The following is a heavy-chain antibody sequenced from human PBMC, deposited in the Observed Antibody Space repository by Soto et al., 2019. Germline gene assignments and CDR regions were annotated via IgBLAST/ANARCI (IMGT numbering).Heavy chain of an antibody. Sequence: QVQLQESGPGLVKPSETLSLTCTVSGGSISSYYWSWIRQPPGKGLEWIGYIYYSGSTNYNPSLKSRVTISVDTSKNQFSRKLSSVTAADTAVYYCARERYVRSSYYGMDVWGQGTTVTVSS. CDR3: ARERYVRSSYYGMDV. CDR2: IYYSGST. CDR1: GGSISSYY. D-gene: IGHD5-12*01. J-gene: IGHJ6*02. V-gene: IGHV4-59*01.